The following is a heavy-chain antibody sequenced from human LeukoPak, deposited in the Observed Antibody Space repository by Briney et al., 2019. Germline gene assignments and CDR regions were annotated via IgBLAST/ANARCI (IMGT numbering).Heavy chain of an antibody. D-gene: IGHD2-2*01. CDR1: GYTFTGYY. CDR3: AMVPAAMAYYYGMDV. V-gene: IGHV1-2*02. J-gene: IGHJ6*02. Sequence: GASVKVSCKASGYTFTGYYMHWVRQAPGQGLEWMGWINPNSGGTNYAQKFQGRVTKTRDTSISTAYMELSRLRSDDTAVYYCAMVPAAMAYYYGMDVWGQGTTVTVSS. CDR2: INPNSGGT.